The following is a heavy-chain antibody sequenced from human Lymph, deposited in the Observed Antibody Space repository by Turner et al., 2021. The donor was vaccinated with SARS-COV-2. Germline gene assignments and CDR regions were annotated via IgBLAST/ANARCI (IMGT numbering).Heavy chain of an antibody. D-gene: IGHD6-13*01. CDR3: ARDLGTYGMDV. V-gene: IGHV3-53*02. CDR2: IYSGGTT. J-gene: IGHJ6*02. Sequence: VQLVETGGGLIQPGGSLRLSCAASGITVSRNYMNWVRQAPGKGLEGVSVIYSGGTTYYADSVKGRFTISRDNSKNTLYLQMNSLRVEDTAVYYCARDLGTYGMDVWGQGTTVTVSS. CDR1: GITVSRNY.